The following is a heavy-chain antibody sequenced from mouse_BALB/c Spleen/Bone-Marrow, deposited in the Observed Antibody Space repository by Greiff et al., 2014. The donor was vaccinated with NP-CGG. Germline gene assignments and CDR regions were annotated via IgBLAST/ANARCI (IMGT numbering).Heavy chain of an antibody. CDR2: ISYSGST. J-gene: IGHJ4*01. CDR3: AGYYGSSYYAMDY. D-gene: IGHD1-1*01. V-gene: IGHV3-2*02. Sequence: EVQLVESGPGLVKPSQSLSLTCTVTGYSITSDYAWNWIRQFPGNKLEWMGYISYSGSTSYNPSLKSRISITRDTSKNQFFLQLNSVTTEDTATYYCAGYYGSSYYAMDYWGQGTSVTVSS. CDR1: GYSITSDYA.